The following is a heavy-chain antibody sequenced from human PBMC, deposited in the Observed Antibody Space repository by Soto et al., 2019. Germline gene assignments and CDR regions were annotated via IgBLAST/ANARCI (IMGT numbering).Heavy chain of an antibody. CDR2: IYYSGST. Sequence: SETLSLTCTVSGGSISSYYWSWIRQPPGKGLEWIGYIYYSGSTNYNPSLKSRVTISVDTSKNQFSLKLSSVTAADTAVYYCARGLVAGHYFDYWGQGTLVTVAS. CDR3: ARGLVAGHYFDY. CDR1: GGSISSYY. V-gene: IGHV4-59*01. J-gene: IGHJ4*02. D-gene: IGHD6-19*01.